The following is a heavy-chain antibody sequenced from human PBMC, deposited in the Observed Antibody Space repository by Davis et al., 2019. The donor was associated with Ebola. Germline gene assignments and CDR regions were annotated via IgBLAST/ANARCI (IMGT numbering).Heavy chain of an antibody. Sequence: GESLKISCAASGFTFSSYAMSWVRQAPGKGLEWVSAISGSGGSTYYADSVKGRFTISRDNSKNTLYLQMNSLRAEDTAVYYCTRHLETHYDFWSGYSPVSYYYYYMDVWGKGTTVTVSS. J-gene: IGHJ6*03. D-gene: IGHD3-3*01. V-gene: IGHV3-23*01. CDR3: TRHLETHYDFWSGYSPVSYYYYYMDV. CDR1: GFTFSSYA. CDR2: ISGSGGST.